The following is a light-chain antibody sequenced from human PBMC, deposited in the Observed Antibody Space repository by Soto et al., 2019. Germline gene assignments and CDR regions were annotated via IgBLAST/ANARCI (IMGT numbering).Light chain of an antibody. J-gene: IGKJ1*01. V-gene: IGKV1-5*01. CDR1: QSLNSL. Sequence: DIQMTQSPSTLSASVGDRVTITCRASQSLNSLLAWYQQKPGKAPKLLIYDASNLESGVPSIFSGSGSGTEFTLTISSLPPDDFATYYCQQYSTYSTFGQGTKVDI. CDR2: DAS. CDR3: QQYSTYST.